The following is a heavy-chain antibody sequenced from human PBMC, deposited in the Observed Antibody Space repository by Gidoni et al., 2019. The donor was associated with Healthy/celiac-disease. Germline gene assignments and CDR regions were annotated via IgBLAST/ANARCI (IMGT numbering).Heavy chain of an antibody. D-gene: IGHD3-10*01. V-gene: IGHV3-30*18. CDR3: AKEGFGELSKSADYYYYGMDV. Sequence: SSYGMHWVRQAPGKGLEWVAVISYDGSNKYYADSVKGRFTISRDNSKNTLYLQMNSLRAEDTAVYYCAKEGFGELSKSADYYYYGMDVWGQGTTVTVSS. J-gene: IGHJ6*02. CDR2: ISYDGSNK. CDR1: SSYG.